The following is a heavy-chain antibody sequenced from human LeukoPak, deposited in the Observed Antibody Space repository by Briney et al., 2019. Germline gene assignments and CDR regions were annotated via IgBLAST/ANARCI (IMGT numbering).Heavy chain of an antibody. CDR2: ISSSGSTT. V-gene: IGHV3-11*04. CDR1: GFTFSDYY. Sequence: GGSLRLSCAAAGFTFSDYYISWIRQAPGKGLEWVSYISSSGSTTFYADSVKGRFTISRDNSKNSLYLQVNSLRAEDPAVYYCGRRGGVTALYDAFDIWGQGTMVTVSS. J-gene: IGHJ3*02. D-gene: IGHD2-21*02. CDR3: GRRGGVTALYDAFDI.